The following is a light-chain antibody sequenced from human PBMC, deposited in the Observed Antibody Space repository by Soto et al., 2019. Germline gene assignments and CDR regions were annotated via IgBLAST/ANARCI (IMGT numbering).Light chain of an antibody. CDR1: SSNIGSNT. V-gene: IGLV1-44*01. Sequence: QSVLTQPPSASGTPGQRVTISCSGSSSNIGSNTVNWYQQLPGTAPKQLIYSNNQRPSGVPDRFSGSKSGTSASLAISGLQSEDEADYYCAAWGDSLNGPVFGGGTKLTVL. CDR3: AAWGDSLNGPV. J-gene: IGLJ2*01. CDR2: SNN.